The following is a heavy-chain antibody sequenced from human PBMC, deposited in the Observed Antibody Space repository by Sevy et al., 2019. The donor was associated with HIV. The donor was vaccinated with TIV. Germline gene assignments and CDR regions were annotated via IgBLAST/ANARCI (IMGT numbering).Heavy chain of an antibody. CDR3: AKGGPNSGYDYYFDY. V-gene: IGHV3-33*06. CDR1: GFTFSNYA. D-gene: IGHD5-12*01. J-gene: IGHJ4*02. Sequence: GGSLRLSCAASGFTFSNYAMHWVRQAPGKGLAWVALIWYDGSKIFYADSVKGRFTISRDNSESTLYLQMNSLRAEVTALYHCAKGGPNSGYDYYFDYWGQGTLVTVSS. CDR2: IWYDGSKI.